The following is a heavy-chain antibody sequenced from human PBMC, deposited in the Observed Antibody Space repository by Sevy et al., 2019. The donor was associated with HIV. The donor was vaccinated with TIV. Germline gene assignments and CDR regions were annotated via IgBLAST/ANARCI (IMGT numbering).Heavy chain of an antibody. J-gene: IGHJ5*02. V-gene: IGHV3-11*04. CDR1: GFTFSDYY. CDR2: IIPSAKTT. Sequence: GGSLRLSCAASGFTFSDYYWGWIRQAPGKGLEWVSHIIPSAKTTNYADSVEGRFTISRDNAKKSLYLQMNSLRAEDTAVYYCAGGKYWFDPWGQGTLVTVSS. CDR3: AGGKYWFDP.